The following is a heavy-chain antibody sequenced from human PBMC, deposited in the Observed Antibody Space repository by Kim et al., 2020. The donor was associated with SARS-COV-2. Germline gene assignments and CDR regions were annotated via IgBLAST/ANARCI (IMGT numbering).Heavy chain of an antibody. CDR2: ISAYNGNT. CDR3: ARDGGGLRYFDWLLSTPDY. Sequence: ASVKVSCKASGYTFTSYGISWVRQVPGQGLEWMGWISAYNGNTNYAQKLQGRVTMTTDTSTSTAYMELRSLRSDDTAVYYCARDGGGLRYFDWLLSTPDYWGQGTLVTVSS. CDR1: GYTFTSYG. V-gene: IGHV1-18*01. D-gene: IGHD3-9*01. J-gene: IGHJ4*02.